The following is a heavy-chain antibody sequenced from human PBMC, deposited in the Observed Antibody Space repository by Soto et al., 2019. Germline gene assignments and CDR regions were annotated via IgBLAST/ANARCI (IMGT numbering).Heavy chain of an antibody. CDR2: ISYDGSNK. CDR1: GFTCGRYA. Sequence: GESLRLSCAAPGFTCGRYAMHCVRQAPGKGLEWVAVISYDGSNKYYADSVKGRFTISRDNSKNTLYLQLNSLRAEDTAVYYCARDKRDLRFLEWSYYFDYWGQGT. CDR3: ARDKRDLRFLEWSYYFDY. J-gene: IGHJ4*02. V-gene: IGHV3-30-3*01. D-gene: IGHD3-3*01.